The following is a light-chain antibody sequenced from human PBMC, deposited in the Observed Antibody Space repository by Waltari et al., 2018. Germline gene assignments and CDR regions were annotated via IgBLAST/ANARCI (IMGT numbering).Light chain of an antibody. CDR1: SSDVGGYKY. J-gene: IGLJ2*01. V-gene: IGLV2-14*03. Sequence: QSALTQPASVSGSPGPSISVSCKGTSSDVGGYKYVFWYQHPPGKAPKLLIYDVAKRPSGVSDRFSGSKTGNTASLTISGLRAEDEAFYYCSSYSTTSAVVFGGGTKMTVL. CDR2: DVA. CDR3: SSYSTTSAVV.